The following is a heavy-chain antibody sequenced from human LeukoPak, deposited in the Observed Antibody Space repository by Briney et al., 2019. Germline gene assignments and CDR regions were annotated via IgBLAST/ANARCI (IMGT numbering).Heavy chain of an antibody. Sequence: PGGSLRLSCAASGFTVSSNYMSWVRQAPGKGLEWVAVISYDGSNKYYADSVKGRFTISRDNSKNTLYLQMNSLRAEDTAVYYCARGGPEYYDFWGGYYSYYFDYWGQGTLVTVSS. D-gene: IGHD3-3*01. V-gene: IGHV3-30-3*01. CDR2: ISYDGSNK. J-gene: IGHJ4*02. CDR3: ARGGPEYYDFWGGYYSYYFDY. CDR1: GFTVSSNY.